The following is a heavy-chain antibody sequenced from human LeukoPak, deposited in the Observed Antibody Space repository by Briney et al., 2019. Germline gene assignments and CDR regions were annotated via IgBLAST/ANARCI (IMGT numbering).Heavy chain of an antibody. CDR3: ARVWAWGSGNYFDN. V-gene: IGHV3-20*04. CDR1: GFTFDAFG. J-gene: IGHJ4*02. CDR2: IRGDAGST. D-gene: IGHD7-27*01. Sequence: PGGSLRLSCAASGFTFDAFGMTWVRQAPGKGLEWVSAIRGDAGSTGYADSVKGRFTIPRDNAKNSLYLQMNSLRVEDTALYYCARVWAWGSGNYFDNWGQGTLVTVSS.